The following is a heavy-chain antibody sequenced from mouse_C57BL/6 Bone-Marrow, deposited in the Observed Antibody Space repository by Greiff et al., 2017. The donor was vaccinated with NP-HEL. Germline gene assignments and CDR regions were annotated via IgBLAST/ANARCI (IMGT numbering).Heavy chain of an antibody. V-gene: IGHV5-16*01. D-gene: IGHD2-4*01. CDR3: ARDRGRIYYDYESGFDY. CDR1: GFTFSDYY. J-gene: IGHJ2*01. Sequence: EVQLVESEGGLVQPGSSMKLSCTASGFTFSDYYMAWVRQVPETGLEWVANINYDGSSTYYLDSLKSRFIISRDNAKNILYLQMSSLKSEDTATYYCARDRGRIYYDYESGFDYWGQGTTLTVSS. CDR2: INYDGSST.